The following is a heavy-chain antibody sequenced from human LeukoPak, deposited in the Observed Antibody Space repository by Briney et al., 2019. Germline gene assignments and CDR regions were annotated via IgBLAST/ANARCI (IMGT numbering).Heavy chain of an antibody. D-gene: IGHD3-3*01. CDR1: GYTLTELS. Sequence: ASVKVSCKVSGYTLTELSMHWVRRAPGKGLEWMGGFVPEDGETIYAQNFQGRVTMTEDTSTDTAYMELSSLRSEDTAVYYCATRLHNHITILVQLHYWGQGTLVTVSS. CDR3: ATRLHNHITILVQLHY. J-gene: IGHJ4*02. V-gene: IGHV1-24*01. CDR2: FVPEDGET.